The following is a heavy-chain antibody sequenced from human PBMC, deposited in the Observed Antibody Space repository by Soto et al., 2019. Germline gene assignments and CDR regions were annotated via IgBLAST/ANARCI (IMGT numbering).Heavy chain of an antibody. CDR3: ARDLFEAARRGEYAFDI. D-gene: IGHD3-16*01. CDR1: AFTFSSYW. CDR2: IKQDGREK. Sequence: EVRLVESGGGLVQPGGSLRLSCAASAFTFSSYWMSWVRQAPGKGLEWVANIKQDGREKYYVDSVKGRFTISRDNAKNSLYLQMNSLRAEDTAVYYCARDLFEAARRGEYAFDIWGQGTMVTVSS. J-gene: IGHJ3*02. V-gene: IGHV3-7*03.